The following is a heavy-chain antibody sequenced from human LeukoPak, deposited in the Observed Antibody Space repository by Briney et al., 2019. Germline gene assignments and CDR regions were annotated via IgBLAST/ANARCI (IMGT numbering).Heavy chain of an antibody. CDR2: ISAYNGNT. D-gene: IGHD6-6*01. J-gene: IGHJ6*03. CDR1: GYTFTSYG. Sequence: ASVKVSCKASGYTFTSYGISWVRQAPGQGLEWMGWISAYNGNTNYAQKLQGRVTMTTDTSTSTAYMELRSLRSDDTAVYYCARVSIAARPRYYYYYYMDVWGKGTTVTVSS. V-gene: IGHV1-18*01. CDR3: ARVSIAARPRYYYYYYMDV.